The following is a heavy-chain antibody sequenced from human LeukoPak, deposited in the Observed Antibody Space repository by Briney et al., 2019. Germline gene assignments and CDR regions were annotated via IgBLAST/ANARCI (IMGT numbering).Heavy chain of an antibody. V-gene: IGHV4-34*01. CDR2: INHSGST. J-gene: IGHJ4*02. D-gene: IGHD3-22*01. CDR3: ARARYYCDSSGYMDRFDY. CDR1: GGSFSGYY. Sequence: KPSETLSLTCAVYGGSFSGYYWSWIRQPPGKGLEWIGEINHSGSTNYNPSLKSRVTISVDTSKNQFSLKLSSVTAADTAVYYCARARYYCDSSGYMDRFDYWGQGTLVTVSS.